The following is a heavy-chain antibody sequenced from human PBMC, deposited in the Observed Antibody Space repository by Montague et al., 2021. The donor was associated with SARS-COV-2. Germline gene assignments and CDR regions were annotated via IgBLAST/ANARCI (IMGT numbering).Heavy chain of an antibody. Sequence: SETLSLTCSVSGGSISTYYWSWIRQPPGKGLEWIGYVSFSGDTIYNPSLKGRVTISVDTSKHQFSLGLSSVTAADTAVYYCARDRSYDSNGYPFPQYFFDYWGQGALVIVSS. CDR1: GGSISTYY. CDR2: VSFSGDT. J-gene: IGHJ4*02. CDR3: ARDRSYDSNGYPFPQYFFDY. V-gene: IGHV4-59*13. D-gene: IGHD3-22*01.